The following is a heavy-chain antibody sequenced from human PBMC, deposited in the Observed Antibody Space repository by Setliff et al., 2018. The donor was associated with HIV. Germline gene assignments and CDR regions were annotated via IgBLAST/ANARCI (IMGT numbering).Heavy chain of an antibody. J-gene: IGHJ6*03. Sequence: AETLSLTCIVSGGSINSYYWSWIRQSPGRGLEWIGSIHHSGSTYYNPSLKSRVTISVDTSKNQFSLKLSSVTAADTAVYYCAGEAWTSYRSSSGYYYYYMDVWGKGTTVTVSS. V-gene: IGHV4-59*01. CDR1: GGSINSYY. CDR2: IHHSGST. CDR3: AGEAWTSYRSSSGYYYYYMDV. D-gene: IGHD6-6*01.